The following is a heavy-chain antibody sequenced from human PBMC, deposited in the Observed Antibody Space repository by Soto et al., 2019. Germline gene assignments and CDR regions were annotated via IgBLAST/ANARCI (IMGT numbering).Heavy chain of an antibody. CDR3: ARGNIVLMIFGRMDFYGVDV. D-gene: IGHD2-8*01. V-gene: IGHV4-34*01. CDR1: GGAFSGYY. CDR2: MNHAGST. J-gene: IGHJ6*02. Sequence: QVQLQQWGAGLLKPSETLSLRCAVNGGAFSGYYWSWIRQPPGKGLEWIGEMNHAGSTNYNPSLKSRVTMSVYTSKNQFSLNLTSLTAADTAVYYCARGNIVLMIFGRMDFYGVDVWGQGTTVTVSS.